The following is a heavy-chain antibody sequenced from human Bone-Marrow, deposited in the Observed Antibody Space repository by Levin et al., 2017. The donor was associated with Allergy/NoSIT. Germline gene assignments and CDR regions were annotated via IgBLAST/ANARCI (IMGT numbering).Heavy chain of an antibody. J-gene: IGHJ4*02. Sequence: SCAASGFTVTTNYMTWVRQAPGKGLEWVSVIYSGGSTYYAESVRGRFTVSRDNSTNTLYLQMSSLRTEDTAMYYCARRSVAAPGSFDNWGRGTLVTVSS. V-gene: IGHV3-66*01. D-gene: IGHD6-6*01. CDR2: IYSGGST. CDR1: GFTVTTNY. CDR3: ARRSVAAPGSFDN.